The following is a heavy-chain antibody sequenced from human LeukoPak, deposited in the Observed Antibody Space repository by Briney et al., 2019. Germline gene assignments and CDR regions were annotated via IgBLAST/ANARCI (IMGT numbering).Heavy chain of an antibody. CDR3: ARFCGGDCSFFDY. CDR1: GGSISSSNW. J-gene: IGHJ4*02. CDR2: IYHSGST. Sequence: SETLSLTCAVSGGSISSSNWWSWVRQPPGKGLEWIGEIYHSGSTNYNPSLKSRVTISVDKSKNQFSLKLSSVTAADTAVYYCARFCGGDCSFFDYWGQGTLVTVSS. V-gene: IGHV4-4*02. D-gene: IGHD2-21*02.